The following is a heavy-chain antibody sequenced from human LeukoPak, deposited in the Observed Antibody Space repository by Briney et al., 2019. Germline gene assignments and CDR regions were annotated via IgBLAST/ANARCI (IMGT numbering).Heavy chain of an antibody. CDR2: IYYSGST. D-gene: IGHD1-1*01. CDR3: ARCGSSAVQIDY. J-gene: IGHJ4*02. Sequence: SQTLSLTCTVSGGSISSGDYYWSWIRQPPGKGLEWIGYIYYSGSTYYNPSLKSRVTISVDTSKNQFSLKLSSVTAADTAVYYCARCGSSAVQIDYWGQGTLVTVSS. V-gene: IGHV4-30-4*01. CDR1: GGSISSGDYY.